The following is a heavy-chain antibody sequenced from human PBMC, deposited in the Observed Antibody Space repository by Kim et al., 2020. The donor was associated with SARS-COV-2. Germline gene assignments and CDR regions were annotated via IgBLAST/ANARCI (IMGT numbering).Heavy chain of an antibody. CDR1: GFTFSSYS. CDR3: ARDLYYYDSSGFLFNYYYGMDV. Sequence: GGSLRLSCAASGFTFSSYSMNWVRQAPGKGLEWVSSISSSSSYIYYADSVKGRFTISRDNAKNSLYLQMNSLRAEDTAVYYCARDLYYYDSSGFLFNYYYGMDVWGQGTTVTVSS. V-gene: IGHV3-21*01. J-gene: IGHJ6*02. CDR2: ISSSSSYI. D-gene: IGHD3-22*01.